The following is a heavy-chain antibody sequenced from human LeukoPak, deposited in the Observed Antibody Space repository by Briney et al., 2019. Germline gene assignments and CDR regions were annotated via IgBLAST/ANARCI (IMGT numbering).Heavy chain of an antibody. J-gene: IGHJ4*02. V-gene: IGHV4-59*08. CDR2: IYHSGST. Sequence: SETLSLTCTVSGGSISSYYWSWIRQPPGKGLEWIGSIYHSGSTYYNPSLKSRVTISVDTSKNQFSLKLSSVTAADTAVYYCARVGLAAAGLDYWGQGTLVTVSS. D-gene: IGHD6-13*01. CDR1: GGSISSYY. CDR3: ARVGLAAAGLDY.